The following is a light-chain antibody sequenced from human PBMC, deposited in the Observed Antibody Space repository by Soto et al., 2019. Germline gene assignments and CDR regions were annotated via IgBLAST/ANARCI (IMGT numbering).Light chain of an antibody. CDR3: QQHNDWPWT. CDR2: GAS. CDR1: QRVSSSY. Sequence: EIVMTQSPGTLSLSPGERATLSCRASQRVSSSYLAWYQQKPGQAPRLLIYGASTRATGIPGRFSGSGSGTEFTLTISSLQSEDFAVYYCQQHNDWPWTFGQGTKVEIK. J-gene: IGKJ1*01. V-gene: IGKV3-15*01.